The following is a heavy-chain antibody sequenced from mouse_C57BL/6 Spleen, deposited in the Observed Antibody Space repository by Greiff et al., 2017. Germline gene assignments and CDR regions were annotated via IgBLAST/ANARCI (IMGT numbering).Heavy chain of an antibody. V-gene: IGHV5-17*01. CDR3: ARPYYYGSSYYAMDY. J-gene: IGHJ4*01. CDR2: ISSGSSTI. Sequence: EVHLVESGGGLVKPGGSLKLSCAASGFTFSDYGMHWVRQAPEKGLEWVAYISSGSSTIYYADTVKGRFTISRDNAKNTLFLQMTSLRSEDTAMYYCARPYYYGSSYYAMDYWGQGTSVTVSS. CDR1: GFTFSDYG. D-gene: IGHD1-1*01.